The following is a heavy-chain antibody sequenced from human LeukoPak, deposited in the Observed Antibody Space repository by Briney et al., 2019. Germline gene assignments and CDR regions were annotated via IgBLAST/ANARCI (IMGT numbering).Heavy chain of an antibody. V-gene: IGHV1-18*01. Sequence: GASVKVSCKASGYTFTSYGISWVRQAPGQGLEWMGWISAYNGNTNYAQKLQGRVTMTTDTSTSTAYMELRSLRSDDTAVYYCARDIVVVPPRRDYYYYGMDVWSQGTTVTVSS. CDR1: GYTFTSYG. CDR3: ARDIVVVPPRRDYYYYGMDV. J-gene: IGHJ6*02. CDR2: ISAYNGNT. D-gene: IGHD2-2*01.